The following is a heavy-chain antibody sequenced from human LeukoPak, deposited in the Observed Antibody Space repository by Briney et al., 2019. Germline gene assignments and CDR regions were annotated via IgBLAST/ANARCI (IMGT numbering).Heavy chain of an antibody. D-gene: IGHD3-9*01. CDR1: KFTFSTSA. V-gene: IGHV3-23*01. J-gene: IGHJ4*02. CDR3: AKESQTYYDIMTGYPNYYFDY. Sequence: GGSLRLSCAASKFTFSTSAMSWVRQAPGKGLEWVSAIIGSGANTYYVDSVKGRFTISRDNSKNTLYLEMSSLRSDDTAVYYCAKESQTYYDIMTGYPNYYFDYWGQGTLVTVSS. CDR2: IIGSGANT.